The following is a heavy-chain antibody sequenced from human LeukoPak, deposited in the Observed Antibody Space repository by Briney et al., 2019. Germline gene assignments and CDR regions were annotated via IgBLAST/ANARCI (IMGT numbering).Heavy chain of an antibody. CDR1: GFNFSDSR. CDR3: VRGDWYFES. V-gene: IGHV3-7*04. CDR2: INRDGTEK. Sequence: PGGSLRLSCAPSGFNFSDSRMTWVSHAPGKGMQWVAKINRDGTEKHFLDSVEGRFTISRDNGKKSLYLQMSSLRPQDTAVYFCVRGDWYFESWGQGTLVTVSS. J-gene: IGHJ4*02. D-gene: IGHD2-21*01.